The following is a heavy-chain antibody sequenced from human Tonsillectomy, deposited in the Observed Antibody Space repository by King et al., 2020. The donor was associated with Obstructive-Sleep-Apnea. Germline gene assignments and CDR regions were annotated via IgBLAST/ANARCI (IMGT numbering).Heavy chain of an antibody. J-gene: IGHJ4*02. CDR3: AKDLSSGWYGPVDY. Sequence: QLVQSGGGLVQPGRSLRLSCAASGFTFDDYAMHWVRQAPGKGLEWVSGISWNSGRIGYADSVKGRFTMSRDNAKNSLFLQMNSLRTEDTALYYCAKDLSSGWYGPVDYWGQGTLVTVSS. CDR2: ISWNSGRI. D-gene: IGHD6-19*01. V-gene: IGHV3-9*01. CDR1: GFTFDDYA.